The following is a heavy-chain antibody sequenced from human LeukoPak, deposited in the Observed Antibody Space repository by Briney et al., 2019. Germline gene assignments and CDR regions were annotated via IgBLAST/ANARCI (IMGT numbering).Heavy chain of an antibody. J-gene: IGHJ5*02. D-gene: IGHD6-13*01. Sequence: PSETLSLTCTVSGGSISSYYWGWIRQPPGKGLEWIGSIYYSGSTYYNPSLKSRVTISVDTSKNQFSLKLSSVTAADTAVYYCARRYSSSWYVPGNWFDPWCQGTLVTVSS. V-gene: IGHV4-39*07. CDR3: ARRYSSSWYVPGNWFDP. CDR1: GGSISSYY. CDR2: IYYSGST.